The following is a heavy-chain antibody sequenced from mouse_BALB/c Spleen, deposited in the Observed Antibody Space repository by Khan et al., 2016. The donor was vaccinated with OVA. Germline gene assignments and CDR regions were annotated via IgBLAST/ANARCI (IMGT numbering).Heavy chain of an antibody. CDR1: GFTFSSYS. J-gene: IGHJ3*01. CDR2: ISSGGDYT. Sequence: EVELVESGGDLVKPGGSLKLSCAASGFTFSSYSMSWVRQTPDKRLEWVATISSGGDYTYYPDRVKGRFTITRDNAKNTLYLQMNSLRSEDTSMYYCASHLTGSFAYWGQGTLVTVSA. CDR3: ASHLTGSFAY. D-gene: IGHD4-1*01. V-gene: IGHV5-6*01.